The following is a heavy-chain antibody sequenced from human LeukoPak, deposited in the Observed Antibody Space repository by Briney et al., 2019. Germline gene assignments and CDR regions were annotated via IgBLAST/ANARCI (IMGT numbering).Heavy chain of an antibody. CDR3: AGERLGYCSSTSCYNQGYYDSSGYILYAFDI. J-gene: IGHJ3*02. V-gene: IGHV1-69*13. Sequence: AASVKVSCKASGGTFSSYAISWVRQAPGQGLEWMGGIIPIFGTANYAQKFQGRVTITADESTSTAYMGLSSLRSEDTAVYYCAGERLGYCSSTSCYNQGYYDSSGYILYAFDIWGQGTMVTVSS. CDR2: IIPIFGTA. D-gene: IGHD2-2*02. CDR1: GGTFSSYA.